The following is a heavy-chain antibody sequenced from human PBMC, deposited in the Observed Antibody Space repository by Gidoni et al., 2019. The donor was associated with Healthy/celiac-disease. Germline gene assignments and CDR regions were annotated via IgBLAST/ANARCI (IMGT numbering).Heavy chain of an antibody. V-gene: IGHV3-66*02. CDR3: IAVAGTPT. J-gene: IGHJ5*02. Sequence: EVLLVEYGGGWVQPGGCLRLLCSASGFTVSSNYMSWGRQSPGEGLEWVSVIYSGGSTYYADSVKSRFTISRDNSKNTLYLQMNSLRAEDTAVYYCIAVAGTPTWGQGTLVTVSS. CDR2: IYSGGST. CDR1: GFTVSSNY. D-gene: IGHD6-19*01.